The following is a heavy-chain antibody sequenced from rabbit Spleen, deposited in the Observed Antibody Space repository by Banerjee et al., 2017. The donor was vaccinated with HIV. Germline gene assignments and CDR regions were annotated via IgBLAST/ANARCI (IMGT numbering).Heavy chain of an antibody. CDR2: INTVTGKT. D-gene: IGHD2-1*01. V-gene: IGHV1S45*01. CDR1: GFSFSDKDV. J-gene: IGHJ4*01. Sequence: QEQLVESGGGLVKPEGSLTLTCKASGFSFSDKDVMCWVRQAPGKGLEWIACINTVTGKTVYASWAKGRFIMSRTSSTTVTLQMTSLTAADTATYFCVRDQAGDADYGPYYLNLWGQGTLVTVS. CDR3: VRDQAGDADYGPYYLNL.